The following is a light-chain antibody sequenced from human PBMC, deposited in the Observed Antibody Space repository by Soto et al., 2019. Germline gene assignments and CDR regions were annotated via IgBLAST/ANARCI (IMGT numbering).Light chain of an antibody. CDR1: SSDVGSCNC. CDR2: EVN. CDR3: CSSVASPNWV. J-gene: IGLJ3*02. V-gene: IGLV2-23*02. Sequence: QSALTQPASVSGSPGQSITISCTGTSSDVGSCNCVSWYQQHPGKAPTLIIYEVNKRPSGVSNRFSGSKSGNTASLTISGLQAEDEADYYCCSSVASPNWVFGGGTKVTAL.